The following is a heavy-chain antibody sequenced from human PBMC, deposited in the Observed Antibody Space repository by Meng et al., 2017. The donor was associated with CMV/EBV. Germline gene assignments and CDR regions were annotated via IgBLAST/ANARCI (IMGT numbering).Heavy chain of an antibody. CDR3: ARTGVFSRGKVVWFDP. CDR1: GFTFSSYW. V-gene: IGHV3-74*01. D-gene: IGHD1-14*01. CDR2: INSDGIST. J-gene: IGHJ5*02. Sequence: GGSLRLSCAASGFTFSSYWMHWVRQAPGKGLVWVSRINSDGISTSYADSVKGRFTISRDNAKNTLYLQMNSLRAEDTAVYYCARTGVFSRGKVVWFDPWGQGTLVTVSS.